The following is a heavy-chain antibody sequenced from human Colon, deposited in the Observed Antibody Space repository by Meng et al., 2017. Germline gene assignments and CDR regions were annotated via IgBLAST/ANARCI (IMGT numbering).Heavy chain of an antibody. V-gene: IGHV4-4*02. Sequence: QLQLQGSGPGLGGPSGTSSLTCAVSGGSISIYNWWSWVRQPPGKGLEWIGQIDLGGTPYYNPSLESRVIMSLDKSKNQLSLRLTSMAAADTAVYYCARHGGWHFDYWGQGALVTVSS. CDR3: ARHGGWHFDY. J-gene: IGHJ4*02. D-gene: IGHD6-19*01. CDR2: IDLGGTP. CDR1: GGSISIYNW.